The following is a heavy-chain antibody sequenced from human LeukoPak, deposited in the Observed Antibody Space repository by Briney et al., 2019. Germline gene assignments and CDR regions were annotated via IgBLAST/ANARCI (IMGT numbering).Heavy chain of an antibody. Sequence: GGSLRLSCAASGFTFSAFWMHWVRQAPGKGLVWVSRINSDGSSTTYADSVKGRFTVSRDNAKNTLYLQMNSLRAEDTAIYYCAKDLIAYSYGYAGRSNFDYWGQGTLVTVSS. CDR3: AKDLIAYSYGYAGRSNFDY. D-gene: IGHD5-18*01. CDR1: GFTFSAFW. V-gene: IGHV3-74*01. J-gene: IGHJ4*02. CDR2: INSDGSST.